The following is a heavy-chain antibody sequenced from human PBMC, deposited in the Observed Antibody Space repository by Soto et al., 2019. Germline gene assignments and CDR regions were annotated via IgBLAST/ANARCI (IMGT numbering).Heavy chain of an antibody. CDR3: ARDRDIPTEDYYYYMDV. CDR2: IIPILGIA. V-gene: IGHV1-69*08. D-gene: IGHD2-15*01. CDR1: GGTFSSYT. Sequence: QVQLVQSGAEVKKPVSSVKVSCKASGGTFSSYTISWVRQAPGQGLEWMGRIIPILGIANYAQKFQGRVTITADKSTSTAYMELSSLRSEDTAVYYCARDRDIPTEDYYYYMDVWGKGTTVTVSS. J-gene: IGHJ6*03.